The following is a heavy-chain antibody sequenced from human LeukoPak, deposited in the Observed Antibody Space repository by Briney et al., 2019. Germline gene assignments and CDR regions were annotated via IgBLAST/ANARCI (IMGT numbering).Heavy chain of an antibody. CDR1: GFAFSDYY. J-gene: IGHJ6*03. CDR2: ISSSGSTI. Sequence: GGSLRLSCAASGFAFSDYYMSWIRQAPGKGLEWVSYISSSGSTIYYADSVKGRFTISRDNAKNSLYLQMNSLRAEDTAVYYCARLRDYYYYMDVWGKGTTVTVSS. V-gene: IGHV3-11*01. CDR3: ARLRDYYYYMDV.